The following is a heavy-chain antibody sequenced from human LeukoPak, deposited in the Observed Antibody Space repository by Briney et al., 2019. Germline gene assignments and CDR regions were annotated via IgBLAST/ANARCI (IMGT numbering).Heavy chain of an antibody. CDR1: GFTFSSYA. J-gene: IGHJ4*02. Sequence: GGSLRLSCAASGFTFSSYAMSWVRQAPGKGLEWVSAISASGGGTYYADSVKGRFTISRDNSKNTLYLQMNSLRAEDTAVYYCAQGPRGYGDYYFDYCGQGTLVTVSS. CDR3: AQGPRGYGDYYFDY. D-gene: IGHD4-17*01. V-gene: IGHV3-23*01. CDR2: ISASGGGT.